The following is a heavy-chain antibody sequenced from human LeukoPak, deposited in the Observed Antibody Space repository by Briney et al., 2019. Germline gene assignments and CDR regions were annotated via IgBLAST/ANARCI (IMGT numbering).Heavy chain of an antibody. D-gene: IGHD5-12*01. Sequence: GASVKVSCKASGCTFTGYYMHWVRQAPGQGLEWMGRINPNSGGTNYAQKFQGRVTMTEDTSTDTAYMELSSLRSEDTAVYYCATDRRGYYYYMDVWGKGTTVTVSS. J-gene: IGHJ6*03. CDR2: INPNSGGT. CDR3: ATDRRGYYYYMDV. V-gene: IGHV1-2*06. CDR1: GCTFTGYY.